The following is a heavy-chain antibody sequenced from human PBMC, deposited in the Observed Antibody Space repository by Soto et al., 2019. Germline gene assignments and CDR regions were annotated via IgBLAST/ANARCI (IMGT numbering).Heavy chain of an antibody. Sequence: GGSLRLSCAASGFTFSSYAMSWVRQAPGKGLEWVSAISGSGGSTYYADSVKGRFTISRDNSKNTLYLQMNSLRAEDTAVYYCAKDQSYYDSSCYSPVSDYYGMDVWGQGTTVTVFS. V-gene: IGHV3-23*01. CDR1: GFTFSSYA. J-gene: IGHJ6*02. CDR3: AKDQSYYDSSCYSPVSDYYGMDV. D-gene: IGHD3-22*01. CDR2: ISGSGGST.